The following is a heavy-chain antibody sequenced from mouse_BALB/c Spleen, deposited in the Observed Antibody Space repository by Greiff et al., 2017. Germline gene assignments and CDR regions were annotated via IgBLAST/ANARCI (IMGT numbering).Heavy chain of an antibody. CDR2: IYPGSGST. Sequence: QVQLQQPGAELVKPGTSVKLSCKASGYNFTSYWINWVKLRPGQGLEWIGDIYPGSGSTNYNEKFKSKATLTVDTSSSTAYMQLSSLASEDSALYYCVRDYAMDYWGQGTSVTVSA. V-gene: IGHV1-55*01. J-gene: IGHJ4*01. CDR3: VRDYAMDY. CDR1: GYNFTSYW.